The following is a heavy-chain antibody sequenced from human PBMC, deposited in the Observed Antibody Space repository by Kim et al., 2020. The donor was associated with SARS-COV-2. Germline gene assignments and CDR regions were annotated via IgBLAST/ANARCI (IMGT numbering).Heavy chain of an antibody. D-gene: IGHD3-3*01. CDR2: VLHSGST. CDR1: GGALLGYY. Sequence: SETLSLTCSVHGGALLGYYWVWIRQAPGKGLEWIGEVLHSGSTNYNPSLESRVTIAIDASRNQFSLKLNSVTAADTAVYYCARGLWDGYYRFDFWGQGTLVTVSS. V-gene: IGHV4-34*01. J-gene: IGHJ4*02. CDR3: ARGLWDGYYRFDF.